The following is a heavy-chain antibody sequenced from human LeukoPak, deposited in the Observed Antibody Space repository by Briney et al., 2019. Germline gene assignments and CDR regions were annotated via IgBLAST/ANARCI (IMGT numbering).Heavy chain of an antibody. CDR3: AADRGYSGYDLYYYYYMDV. Sequence: GASVKVSCKASGGTFSSYAISWVRRAPGQGLEWMGGIIPIFGTANYAQKFQGRVTITTDESTSTAYMELSSLRSEDTAVYYCAADRGYSGYDLYYYYYMDVWGKGTTVTVSS. CDR1: GGTFSSYA. CDR2: IIPIFGTA. D-gene: IGHD5-12*01. V-gene: IGHV1-69*05. J-gene: IGHJ6*03.